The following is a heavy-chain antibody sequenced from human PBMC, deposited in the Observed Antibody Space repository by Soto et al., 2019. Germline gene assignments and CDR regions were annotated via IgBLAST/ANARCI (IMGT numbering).Heavy chain of an antibody. V-gene: IGHV4-31*03. CDR3: ARDRRGGATVTTFDY. D-gene: IGHD4-17*01. CDR1: GDSISSGGYY. J-gene: IGHJ4*02. CDR2: IYYSGVP. Sequence: QMQLQESGPGLVKPSQTLSLTCTVSGDSISSGGYYWSWIRHHPGKGLEWIGCIYYSGVPYYNPSLKRRNTISVDTSKNQFSLKMTSVTAADTAVYYCARDRRGGATVTTFDYWGQGTLATVSS.